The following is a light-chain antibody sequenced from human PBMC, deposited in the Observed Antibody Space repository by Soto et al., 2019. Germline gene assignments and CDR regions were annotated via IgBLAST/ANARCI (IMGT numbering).Light chain of an antibody. CDR2: AAS. CDR1: QSISNH. Sequence: IHMTLSPSTLSASVEYRVIITCRASQSISNHLNWYQQKQGKAPKLLIIAASSLQSGVPSRFSGSRSGPDFTLTISSLQTEDFATYYCQQSYSSPPTFGQGTKVDIK. J-gene: IGKJ1*01. CDR3: QQSYSSPPT. V-gene: IGKV1-39*01.